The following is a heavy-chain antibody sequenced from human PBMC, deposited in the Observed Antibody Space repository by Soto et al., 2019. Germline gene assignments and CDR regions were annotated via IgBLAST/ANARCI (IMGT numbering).Heavy chain of an antibody. J-gene: IGHJ6*03. CDR2: ISGSGGST. Sequence: GGSLRLSCAASGFTFSNYAVSWVRQAPGKGLEWVSGISGSGGSTYYADSVKGRFTISSDNSKNTLYLQMNSLSAEATAVYFCAKGTDIRPYYYYYYMDVWGKGTTVTVSS. D-gene: IGHD1-1*01. CDR3: AKGTDIRPYYYYYYMDV. V-gene: IGHV3-23*01. CDR1: GFTFSNYA.